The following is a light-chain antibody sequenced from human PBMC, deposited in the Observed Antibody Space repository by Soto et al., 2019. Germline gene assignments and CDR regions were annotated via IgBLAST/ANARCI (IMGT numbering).Light chain of an antibody. CDR2: DTT. CDR1: QDLTNY. J-gene: IGKJ2*01. Sequence: DIQMTQSPTSLAASVGDRVTITCQASQDLTNYLNWYQQKPGEAPKLLIYDTTTLEEGVPTRFSGGGSGTAFTFTINGLQPEDVAIYFWQQYVNLPYTFGQGTKLEIK. V-gene: IGKV1-33*01. CDR3: QQYVNLPYT.